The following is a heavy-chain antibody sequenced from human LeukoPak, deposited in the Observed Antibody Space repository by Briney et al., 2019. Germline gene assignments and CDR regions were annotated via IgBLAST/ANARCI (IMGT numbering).Heavy chain of an antibody. J-gene: IGHJ3*02. CDR1: GFTFSSYA. CDR3: AKVRDGYNQIHNAFDI. Sequence: GGSLRLSCAASGFTFSSYAMSWVRQAPGKGLEWVSAISGSGGSTYYADSVKGRFTISRDNSKNTLYLQMNSLRAEDTAVYYCAKVRDGYNQIHNAFDIWGQGTMVTVSS. CDR2: ISGSGGST. V-gene: IGHV3-23*01. D-gene: IGHD5-24*01.